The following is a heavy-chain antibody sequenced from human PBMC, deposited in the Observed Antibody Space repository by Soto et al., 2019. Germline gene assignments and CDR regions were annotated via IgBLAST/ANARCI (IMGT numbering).Heavy chain of an antibody. CDR2: IGSSSGTI. D-gene: IGHD2-15*01. V-gene: IGHV3-48*01. Sequence: EVQLVESGGDLVQPGESLRVSCAASGFTFSNYDMNWVRQAPGKGLEWVSYIGSSSGTIYYADSVKGRSTTSRDNAKNSLYLQMNSLRAEDTAVYYCARGPTCIEGYCSSGSWHDYWGQGTLVTVSS. J-gene: IGHJ4*02. CDR1: GFTFSNYD. CDR3: ARGPTCIEGYCSSGSWHDY.